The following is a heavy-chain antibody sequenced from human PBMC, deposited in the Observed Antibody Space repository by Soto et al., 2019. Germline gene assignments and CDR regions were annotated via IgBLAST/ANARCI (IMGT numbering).Heavy chain of an antibody. CDR2: ISGSGGST. CDR1: GGSISSGAHY. D-gene: IGHD2-2*01. Sequence: ETLSLTCTVSGGSISSGAHYWSWIRQAPGKGLEWVSAISGSGGSTYYADSVKGRFTISRDNSKNTLYLQMNSLRAEDTAVYYCAKDEPTMPQPSDYWGQGTLVTVSS. V-gene: IGHV3-23*01. CDR3: AKDEPTMPQPSDY. J-gene: IGHJ4*02.